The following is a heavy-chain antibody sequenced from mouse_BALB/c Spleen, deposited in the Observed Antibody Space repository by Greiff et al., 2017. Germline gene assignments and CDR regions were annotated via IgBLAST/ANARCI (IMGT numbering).Heavy chain of an antibody. J-gene: IGHJ4*01. CDR1: GFTFSDFY. CDR3: AIYDYAMDY. CDR2: SRNKANDYTT. Sequence: EVKVVESGGGLVQPGGSLRLSCATSGFTFSDFYMEWVRQPPGKRLEWIAASRNKANDYTTEYSASVKGRFIVSRDTSQSILYLQMNALRAEDTAIYYCAIYDYAMDYWGQGTSVTVSS. D-gene: IGHD1-1*01. V-gene: IGHV7-1*02.